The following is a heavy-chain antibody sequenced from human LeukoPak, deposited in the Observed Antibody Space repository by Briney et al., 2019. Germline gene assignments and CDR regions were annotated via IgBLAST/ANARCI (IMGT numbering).Heavy chain of an antibody. D-gene: IGHD3-3*01. V-gene: IGHV4-59*01. CDR1: GGSISSYY. CDR3: ARDRSGYLPGYYMDV. Sequence: SETLSLTCTVSGGSISSYYRSWIRQPPGKGLAWIGYIYYSGSTNYNPSLKSRVTISVDTSKNQFSLKLSSVTAADTAVYYCARDRSGYLPGYYMDVWGKGTTVTVSS. J-gene: IGHJ6*03. CDR2: IYYSGST.